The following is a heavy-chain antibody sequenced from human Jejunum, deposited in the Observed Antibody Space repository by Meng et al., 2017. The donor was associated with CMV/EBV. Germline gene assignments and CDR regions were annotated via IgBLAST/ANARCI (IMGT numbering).Heavy chain of an antibody. CDR3: AKDFHQLIYWFDP. J-gene: IGHJ5*02. CDR2: ISGRGGST. Sequence: SGLTFSSYAMSWVRQAPGKGMEWVAAISGRGGSTYYADYVKGRLTISRDNSKNTLYLQMNSLRAEDTAVYYCAKDFHQLIYWFDPWGQGTLVTVSS. V-gene: IGHV3-23*01. CDR1: GLTFSSYA. D-gene: IGHD2-2*01.